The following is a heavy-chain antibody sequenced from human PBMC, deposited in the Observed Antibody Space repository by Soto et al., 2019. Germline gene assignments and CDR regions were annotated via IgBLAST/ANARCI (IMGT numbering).Heavy chain of an antibody. CDR3: LVTAIGDWFDP. Sequence: SETLSLTCTVSGGSISSSSYYWGWIRQPPGKGLEWIGSIYYSGSTYYNPSLKSRVTISVDTSKNQFSLKLSSVTAADTAVYYCLVTAIGDWFDPWGQGTLVTVSS. J-gene: IGHJ5*02. V-gene: IGHV4-39*01. D-gene: IGHD2-21*02. CDR1: GGSISSSSYY. CDR2: IYYSGST.